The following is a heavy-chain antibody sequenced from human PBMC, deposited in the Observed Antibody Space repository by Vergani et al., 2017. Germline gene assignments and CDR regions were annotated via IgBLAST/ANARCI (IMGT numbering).Heavy chain of an antibody. D-gene: IGHD7-27*01. CDR2: IDWDDDK. J-gene: IGHJ4*02. V-gene: IGHV2-70*04. CDR3: AQSSNGGTTGFDY. Sequence: QVTLKESGPALVKPTQTLTLTCTFSGFSLSTSGMRVSWIRQPPGKALEWLARIDWDDDKFYSTSLKTRLTISKDTSKNQVVLTMTNMDPVDTATYYCAQSSNGGTTGFDYWGQGTLGTVYS. CDR1: GFSLSTSGMR.